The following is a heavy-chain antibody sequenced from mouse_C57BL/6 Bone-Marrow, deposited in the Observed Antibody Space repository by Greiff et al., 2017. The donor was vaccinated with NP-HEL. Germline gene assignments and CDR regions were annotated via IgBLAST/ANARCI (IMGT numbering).Heavy chain of an antibody. J-gene: IGHJ4*01. CDR1: GYTFTSYW. D-gene: IGHD1-1*01. Sequence: QVQLQQPGAQLVRPGTSVPLSCKASGYTFTSYWMHWVKPRPGQGLEWIGVIDPSDSYPNYNPQFKGKATLTVHTSSRPAYMQLSSLTSEDSAVYYCARRGSTTTVVEERLYAMDYWGQGTAGTVSS. V-gene: IGHV1-59*01. CDR2: IDPSDSYP. CDR3: ARRGSTTTVVEERLYAMDY.